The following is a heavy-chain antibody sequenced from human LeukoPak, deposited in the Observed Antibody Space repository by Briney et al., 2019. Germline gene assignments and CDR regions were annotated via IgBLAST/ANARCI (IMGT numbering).Heavy chain of an antibody. CDR1: GGSISSYY. V-gene: IGHV4-59*08. CDR2: IYYSGST. CDR3: ATTTAMAPSAFDY. D-gene: IGHD5-18*01. Sequence: PSETLSLTCTVSGGSISSYYWTWIRQPPGKGLEWIGYIYYSGSTNYNPSLKSRVTISVDTSKNQFSLKLSSVTAADTAVYYCATTTAMAPSAFDYWGQGTLVTVSS. J-gene: IGHJ4*02.